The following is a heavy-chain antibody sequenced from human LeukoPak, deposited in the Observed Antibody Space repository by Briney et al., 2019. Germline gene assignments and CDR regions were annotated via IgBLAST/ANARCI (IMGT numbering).Heavy chain of an antibody. J-gene: IGHJ6*04. CDR1: GYTFTGYY. Sequence: ASVKVSCKASGYTFTGYYMHWVRQAPGQGLEWMGWINPNSGGTNYAQKFQGRVTMTRDTSISTAYMELSSLRSEDTAVYYCAREKGSTDYGMDVWGKGTTVTVSS. D-gene: IGHD2-2*01. V-gene: IGHV1-2*02. CDR2: INPNSGGT. CDR3: AREKGSTDYGMDV.